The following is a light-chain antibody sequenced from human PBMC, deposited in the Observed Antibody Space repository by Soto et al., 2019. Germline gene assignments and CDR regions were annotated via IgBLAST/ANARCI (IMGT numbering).Light chain of an antibody. CDR3: EQYNDWFT. CDR2: GAS. CDR1: QSVSSN. Sequence: EIVMTQSPATLSVSPGSRATLSCRASQSVSSNLAWYQQKPGQAPRLLIYGASTTATGIPARFSGSGSGTEFTVTISSLQSEDFAVYYWEQYNDWFTCGAGTKVDIK. V-gene: IGKV3-15*01. J-gene: IGKJ3*01.